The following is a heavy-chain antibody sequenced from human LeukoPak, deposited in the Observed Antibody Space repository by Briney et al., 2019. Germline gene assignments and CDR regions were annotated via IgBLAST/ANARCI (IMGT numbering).Heavy chain of an antibody. J-gene: IGHJ4*02. V-gene: IGHV1-46*01. CDR2: IDPSDGST. CDR3: ARGGHGTSVAVAGTGVF. Sequence: GASVKVSCKASGYTFISYYMHWVRQAPGQGLEWMGIIDPSDGSTIYAQKFQGRVTMTRDMSTSTVYMQLSSLRFEDTAVYYCARGGHGTSVAVAGTGVFWGQGTLVTVSS. D-gene: IGHD6-19*01. CDR1: GYTFISYY.